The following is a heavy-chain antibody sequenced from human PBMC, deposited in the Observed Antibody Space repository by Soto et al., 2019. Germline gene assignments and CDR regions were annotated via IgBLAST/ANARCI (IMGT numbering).Heavy chain of an antibody. D-gene: IGHD5-12*01. CDR2: IYHSGST. V-gene: IGHV4-4*02. CDR3: ARQSQGYSGYVITFDY. CDR1: GGSISSSNW. J-gene: IGHJ4*02. Sequence: QVQLQESGPGLVKPSGTLSLTCAVSGGSISSSNWWSWVRQPPGKGLEWIGEIYHSGSTNYNPSLKSRVTVSVDKTKNQFSQKLSSVPAADTDVYYCARQSQGYSGYVITFDYWGQGTLVTVSS.